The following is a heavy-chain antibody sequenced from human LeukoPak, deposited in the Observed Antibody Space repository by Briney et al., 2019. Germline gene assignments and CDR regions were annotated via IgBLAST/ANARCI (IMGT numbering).Heavy chain of an antibody. Sequence: SETLSLTCSVSGYSISSAYYWGWIRQPPGKGLEWIGTMYHSGSTNYNPSLKSRVTISVDTSKNQFSLRLSSVTAADTAVYYCARDKESTMVRGVTTGFDPWGQGTLVTVSS. CDR1: GYSISSAYY. J-gene: IGHJ5*02. D-gene: IGHD3-10*01. CDR2: MYHSGST. V-gene: IGHV4-38-2*02. CDR3: ARDKESTMVRGVTTGFDP.